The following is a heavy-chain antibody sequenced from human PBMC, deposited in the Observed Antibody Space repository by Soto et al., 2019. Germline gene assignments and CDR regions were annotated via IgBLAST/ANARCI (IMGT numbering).Heavy chain of an antibody. D-gene: IGHD2-8*01. V-gene: IGHV1-3*01. CDR3: ARAGKFCANGVCYDCDH. J-gene: IGHJ4*02. Sequence: ASVKVSCKASGYTFTMYAVHWVRQAPGQRPEWMGWINAANGNTKYAQKFQGRVTITRDTSASTAYMELSSLRSEDTAIYYCARAGKFCANGVCYDCDHWGQGTLVTVSS. CDR2: INAANGNT. CDR1: GYTFTMYA.